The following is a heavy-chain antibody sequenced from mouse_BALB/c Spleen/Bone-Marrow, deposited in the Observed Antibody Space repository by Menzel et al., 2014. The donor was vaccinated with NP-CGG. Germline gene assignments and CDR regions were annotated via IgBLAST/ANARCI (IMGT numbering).Heavy chain of an antibody. J-gene: IGHJ2*01. CDR2: IYPGDGDT. CDR1: GYAFSSSW. D-gene: IGHD3-3*01. CDR3: ARGGLGFDY. Sequence: VQLQQSGPELVKPGASVKISCKASGYAFSSSWMNWVKQRPGQGLEWIGRIYPGDGDTNYNGKFKGKATLTADKSSSTAYMQLSSLTSVDSAVYFCARGGLGFDYWGQGTTLTVSS. V-gene: IGHV1-82*01.